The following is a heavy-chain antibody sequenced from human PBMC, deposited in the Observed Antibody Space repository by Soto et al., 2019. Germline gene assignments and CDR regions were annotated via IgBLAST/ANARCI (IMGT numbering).Heavy chain of an antibody. Sequence: ASVKVSCKASGYTFTGYYMHWVRQAPGQGLEWMGWINPNSGGTNYAQKFQGWVTMIRDTSISTAYMELSRLRSDDTAVYYCARDRSPYYYDSSGYYDYWGQGTLVTVSS. CDR2: INPNSGGT. J-gene: IGHJ4*02. V-gene: IGHV1-2*04. CDR3: ARDRSPYYYDSSGYYDY. D-gene: IGHD3-22*01. CDR1: GYTFTGYY.